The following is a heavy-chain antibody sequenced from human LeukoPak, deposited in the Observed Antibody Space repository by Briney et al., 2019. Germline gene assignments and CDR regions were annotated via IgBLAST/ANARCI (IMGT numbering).Heavy chain of an antibody. Sequence: GESLKISCRASGHTFTNSCIAWVRQKPGKGLEWMGLIYPDDSDTRYNPSFQGQVTISADKSINTAYLQWSSLRASDTAMYYCARSAGHCTDGVCYAYNWFDFWGQGTLVTVSS. V-gene: IGHV5-51*01. CDR1: GHTFTNSC. CDR2: IYPDDSDT. D-gene: IGHD2-8*01. J-gene: IGHJ5*01. CDR3: ARSAGHCTDGVCYAYNWFDF.